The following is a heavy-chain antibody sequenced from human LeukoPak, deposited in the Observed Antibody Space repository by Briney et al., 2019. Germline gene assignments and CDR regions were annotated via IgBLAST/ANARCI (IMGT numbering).Heavy chain of an antibody. CDR1: GFTLRSSA. CDR3: ARGRWRGDFDY. D-gene: IGHD4-23*01. J-gene: IGHJ4*02. V-gene: IGHV3-48*01. CDR2: ISGDGGTI. Sequence: GGSLRLSCAASGFTLRSSAMSWVRQAPGKGLEWVSAISGDGGTISYADSVKGRFTISRDNAKNSLYLQMNSLRAEDTAVYYCARGRWRGDFDYWGQGTLVTVSS.